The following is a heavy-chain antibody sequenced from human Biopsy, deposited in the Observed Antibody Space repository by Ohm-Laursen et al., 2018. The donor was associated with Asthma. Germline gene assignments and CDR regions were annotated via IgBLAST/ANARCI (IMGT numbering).Heavy chain of an antibody. CDR2: THHRGYT. J-gene: IGHJ6*02. D-gene: IGHD1-26*01. Sequence: SETLSLTCSVYGGSFSSNYWSWIRQTPGKGLEWLGDTHHRGYTNYNTAPRSRPTLSVDTSKNQFSLRLTSVTAADTAVYYCARGSSSRLSQWKLLVSGGKRAHSYYGMDVWGQGTTVTVSS. V-gene: IGHV4-34*01. CDR1: GGSFSSNY. CDR3: ARGSSSRLSQWKLLVSGGKRAHSYYGMDV.